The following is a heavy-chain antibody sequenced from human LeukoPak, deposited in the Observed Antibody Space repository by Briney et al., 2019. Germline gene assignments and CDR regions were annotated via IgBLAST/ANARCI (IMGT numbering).Heavy chain of an antibody. V-gene: IGHV4-4*07. CDR1: GGSISGYY. J-gene: IGHJ4*02. Sequence: PSETLSLTCTVSGGSISGYYWSWIRAPAGKGLEWIGRIHTSGSTNYNPSLKSRVTMSVDTSKNQFSLKLSSVTAADTAVYYCARERWGSSSWYFDYWGQGTLVTVSS. CDR3: ARERWGSSSWYFDY. CDR2: IHTSGST. D-gene: IGHD6-13*01.